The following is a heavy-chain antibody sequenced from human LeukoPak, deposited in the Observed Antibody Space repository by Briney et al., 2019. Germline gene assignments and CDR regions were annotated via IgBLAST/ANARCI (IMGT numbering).Heavy chain of an antibody. CDR1: GFTFSSYA. D-gene: IGHD3-22*01. CDR2: ISYDGSNK. Sequence: PGGSLRLSCAASGFTFSSYAMHWVRQAPGKGLEWVAVISYDGSNKYYADSVKGRFTISRDNSKNTLYLQMNSLRAEGTAVYYCAGGHDSSGYSHYWGQGTLVTVSS. J-gene: IGHJ4*02. V-gene: IGHV3-30-3*01. CDR3: AGGHDSSGYSHY.